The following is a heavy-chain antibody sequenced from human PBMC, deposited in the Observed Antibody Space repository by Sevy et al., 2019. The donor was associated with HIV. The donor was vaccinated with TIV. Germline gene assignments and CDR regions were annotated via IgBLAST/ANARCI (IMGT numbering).Heavy chain of an antibody. CDR3: ATSRSGYFDSSGYYIY. D-gene: IGHD3-22*01. J-gene: IGHJ4*02. CDR2: IFPDDSDT. Sequence: GESLKISCQGSGYSFTSHWIGWVRHMPGKGLEWMGIIFPDDSDTRYSPSFQDQVTFSADKSINTAYLQWSSLKTSDTAMYYCATSRSGYFDSSGYYIYWGQGTLVTVSS. V-gene: IGHV5-51*01. CDR1: GYSFTSHW.